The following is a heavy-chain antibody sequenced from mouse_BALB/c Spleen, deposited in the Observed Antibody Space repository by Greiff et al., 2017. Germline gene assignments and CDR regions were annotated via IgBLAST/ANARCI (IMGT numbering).Heavy chain of an antibody. CDR3: ARDQGVRGFAY. J-gene: IGHJ3*01. V-gene: IGHV1S81*02. CDR2: INPSNGRT. CDR1: GYTFTSYW. Sequence: QVQLQQPGAELVKPGASVKLSCKASGYTFTSYWMHWVKQRPGQGLEWIGEINPSNGRTNYNEKFKSKATLTVDKSSSTAYMQLSSLTSEDSAVYYCARDQGVRGFAYWGQGTLVTVSA. D-gene: IGHD2-14*01.